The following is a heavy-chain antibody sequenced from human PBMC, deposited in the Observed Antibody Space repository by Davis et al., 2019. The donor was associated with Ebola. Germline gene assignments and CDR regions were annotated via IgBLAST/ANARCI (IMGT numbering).Heavy chain of an antibody. CDR2: IKQDGSEK. V-gene: IGHV3-7*03. CDR3: ARRGYSALD. D-gene: IGHD5-12*01. Sequence: GESLKISCAASGFTFSSYWMSWVRQAPGKGLERVANIKQDGSEKYYVDSVKGRFAISRDNAKNSLYLQMNSLRAEDTAVYYCARRGYSALDWGQGTLVTVSS. J-gene: IGHJ4*02. CDR1: GFTFSSYW.